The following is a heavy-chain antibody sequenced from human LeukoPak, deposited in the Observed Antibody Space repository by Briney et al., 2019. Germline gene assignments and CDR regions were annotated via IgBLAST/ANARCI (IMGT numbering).Heavy chain of an antibody. V-gene: IGHV1-8*01. CDR1: GYTFTSYD. D-gene: IGHD3-22*01. CDR3: ARERIEFNGYYYHYYYYIDV. CDR2: MNPNSGNT. J-gene: IGHJ6*03. Sequence: ASVKVSCKASGYTFTSYDINWVRQATGQGLEWMGLMNPNSGNTGYAQKFQGRVTMTRNTSISTAYMELSSLRSEDTAVYYCARERIEFNGYYYHYYYYIDVWGKGTTVTVSS.